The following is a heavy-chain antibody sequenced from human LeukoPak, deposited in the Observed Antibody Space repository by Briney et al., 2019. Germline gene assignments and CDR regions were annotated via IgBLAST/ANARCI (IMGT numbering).Heavy chain of an antibody. D-gene: IGHD6-6*01. CDR3: AREARLGSPAYSSSFYYYYYMDV. CDR1: GGSFRGYY. V-gene: IGHV4-34*01. J-gene: IGHJ6*03. CDR2: INHSGST. Sequence: SETLSLTRAVYGGSFRGYYWSWIRQPPGKGLEWIGEINHSGSTNYNPSLKSRVTISVDTSKNQFSLKLSSVTAADTAVYYCAREARLGSPAYSSSFYYYYYMDVWGKGTTVTVSS.